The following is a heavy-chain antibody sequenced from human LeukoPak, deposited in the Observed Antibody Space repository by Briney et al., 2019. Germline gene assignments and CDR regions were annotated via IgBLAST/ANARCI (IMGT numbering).Heavy chain of an antibody. CDR3: ARASRGNWFDP. J-gene: IGHJ5*02. V-gene: IGHV3-74*01. Sequence: PGGSLRLPCAASGFTFSRYWMHWVRQAPGKGLVWVSRIGDDGSTTAYADSVKGRFTISRDNAKNTLYLQMNSLRAEDTAVYYCARASRGNWFDPWGQGTLVTVSS. CDR2: IGDDGSTT. D-gene: IGHD3-10*01. CDR1: GFTFSRYW.